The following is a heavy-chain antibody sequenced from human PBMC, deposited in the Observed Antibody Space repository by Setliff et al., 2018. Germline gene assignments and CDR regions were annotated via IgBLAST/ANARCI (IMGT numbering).Heavy chain of an antibody. Sequence: GGSLRLSCIMSGFSAASGFTFSSSGMHWVRQAPGKGLEWVTFIRNDGSSQYYADSVQGRFTVSRDNSRNTLYLDMNSLRGEDTAVYYCARDKGVISLDYWGQGTPVTVSS. V-gene: IGHV3-30*02. CDR3: ARDKGVISLDY. CDR1: GFTFSSSG. D-gene: IGHD3-10*01. J-gene: IGHJ4*02. CDR2: IRNDGSSQ.